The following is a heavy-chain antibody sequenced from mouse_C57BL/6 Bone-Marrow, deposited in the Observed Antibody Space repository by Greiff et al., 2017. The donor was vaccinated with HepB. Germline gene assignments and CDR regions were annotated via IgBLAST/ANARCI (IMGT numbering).Heavy chain of an antibody. CDR1: GFSLTSYG. J-gene: IGHJ4*01. CDR2: IWRGGST. Sequence: VKLMESGPGLVQPSQSLSITCTVSGFSLTSYGVHWVRQSPGKGLEWLGVIWRGGSTDYNAAFMSRLSITKDNSKSQVFFKMNSLQADDTAIYYCAKRITTVVATDYYAMDYWGQGTSVTVSS. CDR3: AKRITTVVATDYYAMDY. V-gene: IGHV2-5*01. D-gene: IGHD1-1*01.